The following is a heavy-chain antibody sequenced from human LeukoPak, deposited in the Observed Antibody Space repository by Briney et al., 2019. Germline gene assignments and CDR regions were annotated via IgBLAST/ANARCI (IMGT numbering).Heavy chain of an antibody. J-gene: IGHJ5*02. D-gene: IGHD3-10*01. CDR2: IYYTGST. V-gene: IGHV4-59*08. CDR1: GGSIRNYF. CDR3: ARPHPLYGSRSYVS. Sequence: SETLSLTCIVSGGSIRNYFWSWIRQPPGKGLEWIGHIYYTGSTNYNPSLKSRVTISVDTSNNQFSLKLSSVSAADTAVYYCARPHPLYGSRSYVSWGQGTLVTVSS.